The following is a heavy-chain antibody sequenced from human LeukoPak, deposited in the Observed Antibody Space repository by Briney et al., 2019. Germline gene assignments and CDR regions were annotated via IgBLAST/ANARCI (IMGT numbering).Heavy chain of an antibody. Sequence: PSETLSLTCAVSGYSTISGYFWGWIRQPPGKGLEWIGNIYQTGNTYYNPSLKSRVTISIDTSKNQFSLGLSSVTAADTAVYYCARPGVGATSGNDAFDIWGQGTMVTVSS. CDR3: ARPGVGATSGNDAFDI. D-gene: IGHD1-26*01. CDR2: IYQTGNT. CDR1: GYSTISGYF. V-gene: IGHV4-38-2*01. J-gene: IGHJ3*02.